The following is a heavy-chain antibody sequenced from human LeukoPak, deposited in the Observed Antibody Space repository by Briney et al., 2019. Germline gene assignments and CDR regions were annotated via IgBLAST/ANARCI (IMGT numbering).Heavy chain of an antibody. CDR3: ATRPDLGGAFDI. CDR1: GYTLTELS. D-gene: IGHD2-2*01. V-gene: IGHV1-24*01. Sequence: ASAKVSCKVSGYTLTELSMHWVRQAPGKGLEWMGGFDPEDGETIYAQRFQGRVTMTEDTSTDTAYMELSSLRSEDTAVYYCATRPDLGGAFDIWGQGTMVTVSS. J-gene: IGHJ3*02. CDR2: FDPEDGET.